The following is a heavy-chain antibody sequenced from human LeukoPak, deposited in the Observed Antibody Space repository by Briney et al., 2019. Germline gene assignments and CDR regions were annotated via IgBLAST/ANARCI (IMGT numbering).Heavy chain of an antibody. CDR2: IYYSVST. D-gene: IGHD2-21*01. CDR1: GGSSSSSSYS. V-gene: IGHV4-39*01. J-gene: IGHJ3*02. CDR3: ARQGTYCGGDCYHDAFDI. Sequence: SETLSLTCTVSGGSSSSSSYSWGWISQPPGKGLEWIGSIYYSVSTYYNPSLKSRVTISVDTSKNQFSLKLSSVTAADTAVYYCARQGTYCGGDCYHDAFDIWGQGTMVTVSS.